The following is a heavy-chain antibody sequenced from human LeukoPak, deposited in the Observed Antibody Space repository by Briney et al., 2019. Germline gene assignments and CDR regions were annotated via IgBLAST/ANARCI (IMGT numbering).Heavy chain of an antibody. CDR3: ARGGVVLSPFDY. D-gene: IGHD2-15*01. CDR2: ISSSSSYI. J-gene: IGHJ4*02. Sequence: GGSLRLSCAASGFTFSSYSMNWVRQAPGKGLEWVSSISSSSSYIYYADSVKGRFTISRDNAKNSLYLQMNSLRAEDTAVYYCARGGVVLSPFDYWGQGTLVTVSS. CDR1: GFTFSSYS. V-gene: IGHV3-21*01.